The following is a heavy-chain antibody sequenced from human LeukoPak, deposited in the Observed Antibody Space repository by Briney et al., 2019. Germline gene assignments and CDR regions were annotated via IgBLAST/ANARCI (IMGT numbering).Heavy chain of an antibody. J-gene: IGHJ6*02. CDR3: TRVRRSGSYLGNYYYYGMDV. D-gene: IGHD1-26*01. V-gene: IGHV3-49*03. CDR2: IRSKAYGGTT. Sequence: GGPLRLSCAASGFTFGDYAMSWFRQAPGKGLEWVGFIRSKAYGGTTEYAASVRGRFTISRDDSKSIAYLQMSSLKTEDTAVYYCTRVRRSGSYLGNYYYYGMDVWGQGTTVTVSS. CDR1: GFTFGDYA.